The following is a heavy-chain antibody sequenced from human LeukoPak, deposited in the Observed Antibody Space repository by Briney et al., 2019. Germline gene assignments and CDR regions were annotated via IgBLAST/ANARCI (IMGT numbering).Heavy chain of an antibody. D-gene: IGHD3-22*01. CDR3: ARVTYYYDSTRLGY. V-gene: IGHV1-3*01. CDR1: GYTFSSYA. J-gene: IGHJ4*02. CDR2: INAGNGNT. Sequence: ASVKVSCKASGYTFSSYAMHWVRQATGQRLEWMGWINAGNGNTKYSQKFQGRVTITRDTSASTAYMELSSLRSEDTAVYYCARVTYYYDSTRLGYWGQGTLVTVSS.